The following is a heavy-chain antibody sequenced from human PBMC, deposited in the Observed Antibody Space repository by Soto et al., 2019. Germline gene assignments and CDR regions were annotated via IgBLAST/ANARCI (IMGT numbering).Heavy chain of an antibody. Sequence: ASVKVSCKASGYTFTGYYMHWVRQAPGQGLEWMGWINPNSGGTNYAQKFQGWVTMTRDTSISTAYMELSRLRSDDTAVYYCASGRGYCSGGSCYSELLSYWGQGTLVTVSS. V-gene: IGHV1-2*04. CDR1: GYTFTGYY. D-gene: IGHD2-15*01. CDR3: ASGRGYCSGGSCYSELLSY. CDR2: INPNSGGT. J-gene: IGHJ4*02.